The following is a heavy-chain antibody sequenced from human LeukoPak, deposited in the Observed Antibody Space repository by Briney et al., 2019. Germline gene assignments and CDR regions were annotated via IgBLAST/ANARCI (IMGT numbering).Heavy chain of an antibody. CDR1: GYTFTSYD. V-gene: IGHV1-8*01. Sequence: ASVKVSCKASGYTFTSYDINWVRQATGQGLEGMGWMNPNSGNTGYAQKFQGRVTMTRNTSISTAYMELSSLRSEDTAVYYCARCRDFWNGYLNWFDPRGQGTLVTVSS. CDR3: ARCRDFWNGYLNWFDP. CDR2: MNPNSGNT. D-gene: IGHD3-3*01. J-gene: IGHJ5*02.